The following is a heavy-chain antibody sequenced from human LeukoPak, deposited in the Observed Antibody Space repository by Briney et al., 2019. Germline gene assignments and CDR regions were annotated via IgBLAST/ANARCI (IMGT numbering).Heavy chain of an antibody. V-gene: IGHV4-30-4*01. Sequence: SQTLSLTCTVSGGSISSGDYYWSWIRQPPGKGLEWIGYIYYSGSTYYNPSLKSRVTISVDTSKNQFSLKLSSVTAADTAVYYCPSSYYYDSSGYTPIDYWGQGTLVTVSS. CDR1: GGSISSGDYY. CDR2: IYYSGST. J-gene: IGHJ4*02. CDR3: PSSYYYDSSGYTPIDY. D-gene: IGHD3-22*01.